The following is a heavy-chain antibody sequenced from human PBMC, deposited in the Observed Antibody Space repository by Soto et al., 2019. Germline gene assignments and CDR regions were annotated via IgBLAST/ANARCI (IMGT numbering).Heavy chain of an antibody. CDR3: ARRGWGSSSFFDY. J-gene: IGHJ4*02. CDR2: SYHSGST. V-gene: IGHV4-39*01. Sequence: LSLTCTVSGASITSLYYYWGWIRQPPGKGLEWIGSSYHSGSTYYAPSLMSRVAMSVDTSKNQFSLKLNSVTAADTAVYYCARRGWGSSSFFDYWGQGTLVTVSS. CDR1: GASITSLYYY. D-gene: IGHD6-6*01.